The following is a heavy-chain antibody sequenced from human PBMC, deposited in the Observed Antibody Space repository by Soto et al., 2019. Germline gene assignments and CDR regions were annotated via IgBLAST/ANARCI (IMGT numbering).Heavy chain of an antibody. CDR1: GGSISSYD. J-gene: IGHJ3*02. CDR2: IYYSGST. D-gene: IGHD3-10*01. V-gene: IGHV4-59*01. Sequence: SETLSLTCTVSGGSISSYDWSWIRQPPGKGLEWIGYIYYSGSTNYNPSPKSRVTISVDTSKNQFSLKLSSVTAADTAVYYCARGGVLWFGELLYNAFDIWGQGTMVTVSS. CDR3: ARGGVLWFGELLYNAFDI.